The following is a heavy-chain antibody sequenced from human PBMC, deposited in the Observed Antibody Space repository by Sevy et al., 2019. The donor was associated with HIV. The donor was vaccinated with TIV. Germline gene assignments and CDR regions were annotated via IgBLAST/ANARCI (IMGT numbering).Heavy chain of an antibody. D-gene: IGHD1-1*01. J-gene: IGHJ4*02. V-gene: IGHV3-49*04. CDR1: GFIFGEYA. CDR3: TRWKGGQSILEY. CDR2: LKSKPQGGTL. Sequence: GGSLRLSCTASGFIFGEYAMTWVRQAPGKGLEWVAFLKSKPQGGTLDYAASVKGRFTISRDDSKSIAHLQMNDLKTEETAIYYCTRWKGGQSILEYWGQGALVTVSS.